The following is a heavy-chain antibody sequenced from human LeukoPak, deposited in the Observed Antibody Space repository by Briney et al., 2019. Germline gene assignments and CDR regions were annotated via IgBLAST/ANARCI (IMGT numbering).Heavy chain of an antibody. CDR3: ARESHVDTAMVTFDY. CDR2: IYYSGST. CDR1: GGSISSSSYY. D-gene: IGHD5-18*01. J-gene: IGHJ4*02. V-gene: IGHV4-39*07. Sequence: SETLSLTCTVSGGSISSSSYYWGWIRQPPGKGLEWIGSIYYSGSTYYNPSLKSRVTISVDKSKNQFSLKLSSVTAADTAVYYCARESHVDTAMVTFDYWGQGTLVTVSS.